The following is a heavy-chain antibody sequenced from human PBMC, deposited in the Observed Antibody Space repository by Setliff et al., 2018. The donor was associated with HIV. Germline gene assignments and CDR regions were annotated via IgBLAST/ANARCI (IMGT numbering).Heavy chain of an antibody. CDR3: ARRLQFLEFLHGVGGLDV. D-gene: IGHD3-3*01. CDR1: GYSMGSGYY. J-gene: IGHJ6*02. Sequence: SETLSLTCGVSGYSMGSGYYWGWIRQPPGKGLEWIGNVYHTGSTYYNPSLKSRVTISVDTSKNQFSLKLSSATAADTAVYYCARRLQFLEFLHGVGGLDVWGQGTTVTVSS. V-gene: IGHV4-38-2*01. CDR2: VYHTGST.